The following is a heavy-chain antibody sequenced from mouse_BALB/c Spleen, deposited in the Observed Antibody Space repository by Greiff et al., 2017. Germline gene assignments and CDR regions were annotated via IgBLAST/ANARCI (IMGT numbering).Heavy chain of an antibody. Sequence: ESGPGLVKPSQSLSLTCTVTGYSITSDYAWNWIRQFPGNKLEWMGYISYSGSTSYNPSLKSRISITRDTSKNQFFLQLNSVTTEDTATYYCARMEEENYYGSSLFDYWGQGTTLTVSS. D-gene: IGHD1-1*01. CDR2: ISYSGST. J-gene: IGHJ2*01. V-gene: IGHV3-2*02. CDR3: ARMEEENYYGSSLFDY. CDR1: GYSITSDYA.